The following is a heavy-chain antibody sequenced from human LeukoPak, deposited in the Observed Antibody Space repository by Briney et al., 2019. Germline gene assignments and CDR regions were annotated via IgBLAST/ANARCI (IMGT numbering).Heavy chain of an antibody. CDR2: ITPSGGST. CDR3: ARDRPSYDFWSGPKGV. CDR1: GYTFTSYY. Sequence: ASVKVSCKASGYTFTSYYMHWVRQAPGQGLEWMGIITPSGGSTSYAQKFQGRVTMTRDTSTSTVYMELSSLRSEDTAVYYCARDRPSYDFWSGPKGVWGQGTTVTVSS. V-gene: IGHV1-46*01. J-gene: IGHJ6*02. D-gene: IGHD3-3*01.